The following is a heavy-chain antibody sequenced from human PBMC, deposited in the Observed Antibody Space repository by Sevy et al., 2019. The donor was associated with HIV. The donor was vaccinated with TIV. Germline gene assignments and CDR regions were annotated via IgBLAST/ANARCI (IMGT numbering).Heavy chain of an antibody. Sequence: ASVKVSCKASGYTFTSYGISWVRQAPGQGLEWMGWISAYNGNTNYAQKLRGRVTMTTDTSTSTAYMELRSLRSDDTAVYYCARDRSSGWYGPYYYYGMDVWGQGTTVTVSS. D-gene: IGHD6-19*01. V-gene: IGHV1-18*01. CDR1: GYTFTSYG. J-gene: IGHJ6*02. CDR2: ISAYNGNT. CDR3: ARDRSSGWYGPYYYYGMDV.